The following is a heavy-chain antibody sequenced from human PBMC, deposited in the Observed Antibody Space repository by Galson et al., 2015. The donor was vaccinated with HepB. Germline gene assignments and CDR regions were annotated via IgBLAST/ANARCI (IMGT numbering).Heavy chain of an antibody. Sequence: SVKVSCKASGYTFRNYGISWVRQAPGQGLEWMAWISTDTGGTDYAQKFQDRVTMTTDTLTTTAYMELRSLRSDDTAVYYCARGQVRWYFDLWGRGTLVTVSS. CDR3: ARGQVRWYFDL. J-gene: IGHJ2*01. CDR2: ISTDTGGT. CDR1: GYTFRNYG. V-gene: IGHV1-18*04.